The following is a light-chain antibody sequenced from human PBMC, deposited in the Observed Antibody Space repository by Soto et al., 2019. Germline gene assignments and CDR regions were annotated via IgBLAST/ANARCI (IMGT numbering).Light chain of an antibody. J-gene: IGLJ1*01. CDR3: SSYTTSNTPLYV. Sequence: QSVLTQPPSASGAPGQTITISCSGSSSNIGSNTVDWYQHLPGTAPKLLIYSNNQRPSGVPDRFSGSKSGTSASLAISGLQAEDEANYYCSSYTTSNTPLYVFGTGTKLTVL. CDR1: SSNIGSNT. V-gene: IGLV1-44*01. CDR2: SNN.